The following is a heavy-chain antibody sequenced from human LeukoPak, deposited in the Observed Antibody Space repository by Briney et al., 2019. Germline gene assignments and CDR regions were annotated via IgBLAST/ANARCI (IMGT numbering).Heavy chain of an antibody. D-gene: IGHD3-10*01. CDR1: GFTFSVYD. V-gene: IGHV3-30*02. CDR3: AKGTSPFGTFDY. Sequence: PGGSLRLSCAASGFTFSVYDMHWVRQAPGKGLEWVAFLRSAGSNKYYADSVQDRFTISRDNSKNTLYLQMNSLRAEDTAVYYCAKGTSPFGTFDYWGQGTLVTVSS. J-gene: IGHJ4*02. CDR2: LRSAGSNK.